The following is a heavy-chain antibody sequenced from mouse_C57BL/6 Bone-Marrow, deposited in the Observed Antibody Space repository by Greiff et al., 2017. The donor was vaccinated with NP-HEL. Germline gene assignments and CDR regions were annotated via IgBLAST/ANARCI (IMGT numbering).Heavy chain of an antibody. CDR1: GYTFTSYG. V-gene: IGHV1-81*01. CDR2: IYPRSGNT. D-gene: IGHD1-1*01. Sequence: QVQLQQSGAELVRPGASVKLSCKASGYTFTSYGISWVKQRTGQGLEWIGEIYPRSGNTYYNEKFKGKATLTADKSSSTAYMELRSLTSDDSAVSFCARRYGTKGKDYGGRGTAVTV. J-gene: IGHJ4*01. CDR3: ARRYGTKGKDY.